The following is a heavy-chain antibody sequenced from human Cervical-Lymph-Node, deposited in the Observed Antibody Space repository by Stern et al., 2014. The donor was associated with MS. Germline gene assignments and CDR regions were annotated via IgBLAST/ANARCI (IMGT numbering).Heavy chain of an antibody. V-gene: IGHV3-53*01. CDR3: GRDQVSGYGDSGYYYYYGMDV. Sequence: EVQLVESGGGLIQPGGSLRLSCAVSGFTVSDTYMSWVRQAPGKGLEWVSVLYSGGTTYYTDSVKGRFTISRDDSENTLYLQMNSLRAEDTAVYYCGRDQVSGYGDSGYYYYYGMDVWGQGTTVTVSS. J-gene: IGHJ6*02. D-gene: IGHD4-17*01. CDR1: GFTVSDTY. CDR2: LYSGGTT.